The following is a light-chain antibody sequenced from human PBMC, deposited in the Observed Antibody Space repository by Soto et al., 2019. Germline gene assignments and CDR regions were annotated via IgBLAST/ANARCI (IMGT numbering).Light chain of an antibody. CDR1: QAVGYN. Sequence: EVVMTQSPATLYVSPGERVTLSCRASQAVGYNLAWSQHQPGQAPRLLIYGASTRVTGIPTRFSGSWSGTDSTLNTGSLQSEYFAIYYCQQSYTFGQGTKLEIK. CDR3: QQSYT. V-gene: IGKV3-15*01. J-gene: IGKJ2*01. CDR2: GAS.